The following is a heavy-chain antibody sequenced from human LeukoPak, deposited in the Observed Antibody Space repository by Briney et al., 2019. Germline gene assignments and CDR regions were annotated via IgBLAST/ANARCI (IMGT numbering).Heavy chain of an antibody. J-gene: IGHJ4*02. Sequence: GGSLRLSCAASGFTFSTYSMNWVRQAPGKGLEWVSSISTSSSYIYYADSVKGRFTISRNNPKNSLYLQMNSLRAEDTAVYYCARNRGDPSYFDYWGQGTLVTVSS. D-gene: IGHD4-17*01. CDR1: GFTFSTYS. V-gene: IGHV3-21*01. CDR3: ARNRGDPSYFDY. CDR2: ISTSSSYI.